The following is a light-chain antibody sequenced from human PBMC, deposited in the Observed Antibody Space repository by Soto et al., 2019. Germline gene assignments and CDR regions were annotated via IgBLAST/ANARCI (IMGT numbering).Light chain of an antibody. CDR2: DVS. CDR3: SSYTGSSTLCV. J-gene: IGLJ1*01. CDR1: SSDVGGYNY. Sequence: QSVLTQPASVSGSPGQSITISCTGTSSDVGGYNYVSWYQQHPGKTPKLMIYDVSNRPSGVSNRFSGSKSGNTASLTISGLQAEDEGDYYCSSYTGSSTLCVFGTGTKLTVL. V-gene: IGLV2-14*01.